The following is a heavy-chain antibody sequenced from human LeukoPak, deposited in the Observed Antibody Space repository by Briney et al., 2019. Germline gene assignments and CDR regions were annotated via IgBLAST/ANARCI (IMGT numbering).Heavy chain of an antibody. V-gene: IGHV3-30*18. Sequence: PGRSLRLSCAASGFTFSSYGMHWVRQAPGKGLEWVAVISYDGSNKYYADSVKGRFTISRDNSKNTLYLQMNSLRPDDTAVYYCAKDYSKTSYYGSGTYYRPNWFDPWGQGTLVTVSS. CDR1: GFTFSSYG. J-gene: IGHJ5*02. CDR2: ISYDGSNK. D-gene: IGHD3-10*01. CDR3: AKDYSKTSYYGSGTYYRPNWFDP.